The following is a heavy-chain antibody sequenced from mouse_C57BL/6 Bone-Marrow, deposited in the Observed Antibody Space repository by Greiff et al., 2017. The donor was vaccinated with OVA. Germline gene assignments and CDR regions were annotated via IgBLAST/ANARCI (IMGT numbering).Heavy chain of an antibody. Sequence: VQLQQSGAELVRPGASVKLSCTASGFNIKDDYMHWVKQRPEQGLEWIGWIDPENGDTEYAPKFKGKATITSDTSSNTAYLQLSSLTSEDTAVYYCTSDGYYPLWYYDVWGTGTTVTVTS. J-gene: IGHJ1*03. CDR1: GFNIKDDY. CDR3: TSDGYYPLWYYDV. D-gene: IGHD2-3*01. CDR2: IDPENGDT. V-gene: IGHV14-4*01.